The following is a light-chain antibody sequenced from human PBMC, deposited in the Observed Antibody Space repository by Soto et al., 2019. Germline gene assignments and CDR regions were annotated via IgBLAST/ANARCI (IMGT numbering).Light chain of an antibody. J-gene: IGKJ1*01. CDR2: GAS. CDR3: QQSYSSPPT. V-gene: IGKV3-20*01. Sequence: EIVFARFSGTLCLSPGEGATVFWRASESVASSYLAWYQQIPGQAPRLLIYGASRATGIPDRFSGSGSGTDFTLTISSLQPEDFATYYCQQSYSSPPTFGQGTKVDIK. CDR1: ESVASSY.